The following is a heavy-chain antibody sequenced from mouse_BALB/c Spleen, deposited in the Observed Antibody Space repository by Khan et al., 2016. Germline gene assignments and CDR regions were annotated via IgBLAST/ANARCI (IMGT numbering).Heavy chain of an antibody. V-gene: IGHV9-3*02. CDR1: GYSFTNYG. Sequence: QFPLVRSGPELKKPGETVKISCKASGYSFTNYGMNWVKQAPGKGLKWMGWIDTNTGEPTYAEDFKGRFAFSLETSAITAYLQINNLKNDDTATYFCARWGYDYAWFAYWGQGTLVTVSA. D-gene: IGHD2-4*01. CDR3: ARWGYDYAWFAY. J-gene: IGHJ3*01. CDR2: IDTNTGEP.